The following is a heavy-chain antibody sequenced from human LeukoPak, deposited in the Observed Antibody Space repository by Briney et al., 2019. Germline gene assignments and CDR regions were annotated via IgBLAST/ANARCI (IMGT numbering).Heavy chain of an antibody. CDR2: IYYSGST. Sequence: PSETLSLTCTVSGGSISSYYWSWIRQPPGKGLEWIGYIYYSGSTNYNPSLKSRVTISVDTSKNQFSLKLSSVTAADTAVYYCARDLCSSTSCYLPYFDYWGQGTLVTVSS. V-gene: IGHV4-59*01. CDR1: GGSISSYY. J-gene: IGHJ4*02. CDR3: ARDLCSSTSCYLPYFDY. D-gene: IGHD2-2*01.